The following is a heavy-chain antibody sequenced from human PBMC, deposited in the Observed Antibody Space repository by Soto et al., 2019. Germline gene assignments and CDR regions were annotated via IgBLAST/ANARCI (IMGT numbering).Heavy chain of an antibody. CDR3: AKQGHYYGSGSYYNSYYFDY. D-gene: IGHD3-10*01. CDR2: ISWNSGSI. CDR1: GFTFDDYA. V-gene: IGHV3-9*01. Sequence: GGSLRLSCAASGFTFDDYAMHWVRQAPGKGLEWVSGISWNSGSIGYADSVKGRFTISRDNAKNSLYLQMNGLRAEDTALYYCAKQGHYYGSGSYYNSYYFDYWGQGTLVTVSS. J-gene: IGHJ4*02.